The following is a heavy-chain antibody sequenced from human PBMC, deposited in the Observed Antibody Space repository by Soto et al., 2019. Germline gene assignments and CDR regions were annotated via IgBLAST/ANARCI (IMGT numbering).Heavy chain of an antibody. CDR2: INHIEST. CDR3: ARDKITGLFDY. CDR1: GGSFSGYY. J-gene: IGHJ4*02. V-gene: IGHV4-34*01. Sequence: QVQLQQWGAGLLKPSETLSLTCAVYGGSFSGYYWTWIRQPPGTGLEWIGEINHIESTNYNPSLTSRVTISVDTSQLQFSLKLTSVTAADTAVYYCARDKITGLFDYWGQGTLVTVSS. D-gene: IGHD1-1*01.